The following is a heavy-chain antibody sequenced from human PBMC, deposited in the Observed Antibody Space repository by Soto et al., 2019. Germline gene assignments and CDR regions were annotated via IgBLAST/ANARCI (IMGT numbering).Heavy chain of an antibody. CDR2: IWYGGSNK. Sequence: GGSLRLSCAASGFTFSSYAMHWVRQAPGKGLEWVAVIWYGGSNKYYADSVKGRFTISRDNSKNTLYLQMNSLRAEDTAVYYCARDRVGATVFDYWGQGTLVTVSS. D-gene: IGHD1-26*01. CDR1: GFTFSSYA. CDR3: ARDRVGATVFDY. J-gene: IGHJ4*02. V-gene: IGHV3-33*08.